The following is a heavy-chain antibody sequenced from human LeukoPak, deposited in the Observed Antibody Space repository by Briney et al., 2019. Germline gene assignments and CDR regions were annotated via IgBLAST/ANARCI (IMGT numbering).Heavy chain of an antibody. Sequence: PGGSLRLSCAASGFTFSSYGMHWVRQAPGKGLEWVAFIRYDGSNKYYADSVKGRFTISGDNSKNTLYLQMNSLRAEDTAVYYCAKDLYYDSSGGLDYWGQGTLVTVSS. CDR3: AKDLYYDSSGGLDY. CDR2: IRYDGSNK. J-gene: IGHJ4*02. CDR1: GFTFSSYG. V-gene: IGHV3-30*02. D-gene: IGHD3-22*01.